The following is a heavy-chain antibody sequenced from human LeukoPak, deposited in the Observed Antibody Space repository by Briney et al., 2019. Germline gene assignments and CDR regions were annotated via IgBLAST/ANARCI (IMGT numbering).Heavy chain of an antibody. CDR2: INHSGST. CDR1: GGSFSGYY. D-gene: IGHD2-2*02. J-gene: IGHJ4*02. Sequence: PSETLSLTCAVYGGSFSGYYWSWIRQPPGKGLEWIGEINHSGSTNYNPPLTSRVTISVDPAKNQFSLKLSSVPAADTAVYYCARVSCSSTSCYTAFDYWGQGTLVTVSS. CDR3: ARVSCSSTSCYTAFDY. V-gene: IGHV4-34*01.